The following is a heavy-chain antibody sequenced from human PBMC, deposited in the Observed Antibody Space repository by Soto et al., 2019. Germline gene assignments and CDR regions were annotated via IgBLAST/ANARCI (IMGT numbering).Heavy chain of an antibody. J-gene: IGHJ6*02. V-gene: IGHV4-34*01. CDR1: GGSLSDYS. CDR3: ARAHYGDYGYGMDV. Sequence: PSETLSLTCAVYGGSLSDYSWTWIRHAPRMGLEWIGEVNTRGITNYNPSLESRFTFSIDTSKNQFSLKLTSVTAADTAVYYCARAHYGDYGYGMDVWGQGTTVTVSS. CDR2: VNTRGIT. D-gene: IGHD4-17*01.